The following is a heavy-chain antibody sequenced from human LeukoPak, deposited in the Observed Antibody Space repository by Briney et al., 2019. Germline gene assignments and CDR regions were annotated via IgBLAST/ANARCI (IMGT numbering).Heavy chain of an antibody. CDR1: GFTFSSYA. CDR2: ISGSGGST. D-gene: IGHD4-17*01. Sequence: PGGSLRLSCAASGFTFSSYAMSWVRQAPGKGLEWVSAISGSGGSTYYADSVKGRFTISRDNSKNTLYLQMNSLRAEDTAVYYCAKMGRTVSGDYRLDYFDYWGQGTLVTVSS. J-gene: IGHJ4*02. CDR3: AKMGRTVSGDYRLDYFDY. V-gene: IGHV3-23*01.